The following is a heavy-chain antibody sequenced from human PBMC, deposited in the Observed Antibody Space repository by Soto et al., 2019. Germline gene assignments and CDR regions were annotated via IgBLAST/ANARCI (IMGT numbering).Heavy chain of an antibody. CDR1: GGRLDSLT. J-gene: IGHJ4*02. Sequence: QVQLVQSGAEVREPGSSVRVSCKASGGRLDSLTISWVRHAPGQGLERMGRIIPVVSMARSAEKFQDRMKIDADKSTNTIYMEVTNLSSEDTAMYYCVGQMLDPRDVWGQGT. CDR3: VGQMLDPRDV. CDR2: IIPVVSMA. D-gene: IGHD1-1*01. V-gene: IGHV1-69*02.